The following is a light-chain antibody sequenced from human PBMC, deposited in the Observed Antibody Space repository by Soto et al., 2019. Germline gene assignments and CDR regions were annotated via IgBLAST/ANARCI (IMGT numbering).Light chain of an antibody. Sequence: QSALTQIASVSGSPGQSITISCIGTSSDIGSHNSVSWYQQHPGKAPKLLLYDVKNRPSGVSYRFSGSKSGNTASLTISGLQAEDEADYYCSSFTGTTTLVVFGGGTQLTV. CDR1: SSDIGSHNS. CDR2: DVK. CDR3: SSFTGTTTLVV. J-gene: IGLJ2*01. V-gene: IGLV2-14*01.